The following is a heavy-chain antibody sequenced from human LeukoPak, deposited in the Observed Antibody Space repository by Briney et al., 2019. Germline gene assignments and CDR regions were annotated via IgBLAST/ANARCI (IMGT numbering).Heavy chain of an antibody. V-gene: IGHV3-23*01. CDR2: ISGSGGST. CDR3: AKDEGLVVSAEFMDV. Sequence: PGGSLRLSCAASGFTVSSNYMSWVRQAPGKGLEWVSAISGSGGSTYYADSVKGWFTISRDNSKNTLYLQMNSLRAEDTAVYYCAKDEGLVVSAEFMDVWGKGTTVTVSS. CDR1: GFTVSSNY. J-gene: IGHJ6*03. D-gene: IGHD2-2*01.